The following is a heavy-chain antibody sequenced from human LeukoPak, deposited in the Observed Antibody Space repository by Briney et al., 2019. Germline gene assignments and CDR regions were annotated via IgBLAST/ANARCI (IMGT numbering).Heavy chain of an antibody. J-gene: IGHJ6*03. CDR3: ARELWFGGNYYYYYYMDV. V-gene: IGHV3-48*01. D-gene: IGHD3-10*01. CDR2: IGYRSSPI. Sequence: PGGSLRLSGTASGFTLTTYSMNWVRQAPGKGLEWVSYIGYRSSPIHYADSVKGRFTISRDNAKNSLYLQMNSLRAEDTAVYYCARELWFGGNYYYYYYMDVWGKGTTVTVSS. CDR1: GFTLTTYS.